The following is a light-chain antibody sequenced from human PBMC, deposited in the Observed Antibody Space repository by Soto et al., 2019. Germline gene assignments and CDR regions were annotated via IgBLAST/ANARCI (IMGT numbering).Light chain of an antibody. CDR2: EVS. J-gene: IGLJ2*01. Sequence: QSALTQPPSASGSPGQSVTISCTGSRSDIGDSNYVSWYQQHPRKAPKLIISEVSNRPSGVPDRFSASKSGNTASLTISGLQAEDEADYCCASKAGSSRHVVFGGGTKLTVL. CDR3: ASKAGSSRHVV. CDR1: RSDIGDSNY. V-gene: IGLV2-8*01.